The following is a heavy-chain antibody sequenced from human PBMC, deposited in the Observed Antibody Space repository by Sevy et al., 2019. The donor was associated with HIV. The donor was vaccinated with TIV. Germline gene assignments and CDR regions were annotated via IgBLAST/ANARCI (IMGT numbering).Heavy chain of an antibody. CDR1: GYTFTSYG. J-gene: IGHJ4*02. CDR3: ARRYSSSTGKTFDY. V-gene: IGHV1-18*01. Sequence: ASVKVSCKASGYTFTSYGISWVRQAPGEGLEWMGWISTYNGNTNYEQKLQGRVTMTTDTSTSTAYMELRSLRSDDAAVYYCARRYSSSTGKTFDYWGQGTLVTVSS. CDR2: ISTYNGNT. D-gene: IGHD6-6*01.